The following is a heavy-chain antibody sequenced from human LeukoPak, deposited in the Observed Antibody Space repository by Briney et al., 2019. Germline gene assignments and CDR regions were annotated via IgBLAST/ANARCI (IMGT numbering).Heavy chain of an antibody. D-gene: IGHD2-15*01. CDR1: GYTFTSYY. J-gene: IGHJ1*01. CDR2: INPSGGST. CDR3: ARDSHCGDDNCYEYFPH. Sequence: ASVKVSCKASGYTFTSYYMHWVRQAPGQGLEWMGIINPSGGSTSYAQKFQGRVTMTRDMSTSTVYMELSSLRSEDTAVYYCARDSHCGDDNCYEYFPHWGQGTLVTVSS. V-gene: IGHV1-46*01.